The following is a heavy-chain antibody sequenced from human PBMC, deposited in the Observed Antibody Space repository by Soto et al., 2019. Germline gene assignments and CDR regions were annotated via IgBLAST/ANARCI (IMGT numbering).Heavy chain of an antibody. Sequence: QVQLQESGPGLVKPSETLSLTCSVSGGSISRYYWTWIRQSPGKGLEWLGYIDYTSSTTYNPSLESRVNISVDTSKNQFSLRLRSVTAADTAVYYCARETSQTFLGLWGQGTLVIVSS. J-gene: IGHJ4*02. CDR1: GGSISRYY. V-gene: IGHV4-59*01. CDR2: IDYTSST. CDR3: ARETSQTFLGL. D-gene: IGHD2-21*01.